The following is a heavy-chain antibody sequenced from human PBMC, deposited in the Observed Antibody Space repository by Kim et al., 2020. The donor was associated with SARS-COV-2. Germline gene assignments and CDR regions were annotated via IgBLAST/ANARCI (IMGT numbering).Heavy chain of an antibody. V-gene: IGHV1-18*04. CDR1: GYTFTSYG. CDR2: ISAYNGNT. CDR3: AREFPQGTVDFWSGKAFDI. D-gene: IGHD3-3*01. Sequence: ASVKVSCKASGYTFTSYGISWVRQAPGQGLEWMGWISAYNGNTNYAQKLQGRVTMTTDTSTSTAYMELRSLRSDDTAVYYCAREFPQGTVDFWSGKAFDIWGQGTMVTVSS. J-gene: IGHJ3*02.